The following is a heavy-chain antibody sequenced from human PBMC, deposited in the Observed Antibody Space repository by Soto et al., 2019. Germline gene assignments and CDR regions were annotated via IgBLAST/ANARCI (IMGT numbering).Heavy chain of an antibody. CDR3: AKELDYGGNRRYYYYGMDV. J-gene: IGHJ6*02. CDR2: ISGSGGST. Sequence: EVQLLESGGGLVQPGGSLRLSCAASGFTFSSYAMSWVRQAPGKGLEWVSAISGSGGSTYYADSVKGRFTISRDNSKNTLFHQMNSRRAEDTAVYYCAKELDYGGNRRYYYYGMDVWGQGTTVTVSS. CDR1: GFTFSSYA. V-gene: IGHV3-23*01. D-gene: IGHD4-17*01.